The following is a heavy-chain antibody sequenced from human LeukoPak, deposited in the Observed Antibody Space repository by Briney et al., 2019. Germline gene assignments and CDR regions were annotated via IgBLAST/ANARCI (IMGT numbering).Heavy chain of an antibody. D-gene: IGHD3-9*01. J-gene: IGHJ4*02. V-gene: IGHV4-59*12. CDR2: IYYSGST. CDR1: GGSISSYY. Sequence: PSETLSLTCTVSGGSISSYYWSWIRQPPGKGLEWIGYIYYSGSTNHNPSLKSRVTISVDTSKNQFSLKLSSVTAADTAVYYCARDPILRYFDWPSARFDYWGQGTLVTVSS. CDR3: ARDPILRYFDWPSARFDY.